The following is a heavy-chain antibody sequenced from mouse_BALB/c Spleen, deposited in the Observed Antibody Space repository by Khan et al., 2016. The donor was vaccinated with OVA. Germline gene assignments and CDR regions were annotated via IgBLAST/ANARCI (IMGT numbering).Heavy chain of an antibody. D-gene: IGHD1-1*02. J-gene: IGHJ2*01. CDR3: ASMARK. CDR2: IDPPNGNT. Sequence: EVQLQQSGAELVKSGATVKLSCTASGLNIKDTYMNWLKQWPEQGLEWIGRIDPPNGNTKYDPKFQGKATITADTSSYKAYLQLTRQTFEDTADYYYASMARKWGQGTTLTVSS. V-gene: IGHV14-3*02. CDR1: GLNIKDTY.